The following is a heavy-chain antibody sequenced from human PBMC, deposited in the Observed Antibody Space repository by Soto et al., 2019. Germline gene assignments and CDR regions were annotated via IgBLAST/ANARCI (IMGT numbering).Heavy chain of an antibody. V-gene: IGHV3-53*01. CDR1: GFSISKYH. Sequence: PGGSLRLSCVASGFSISKYHMSWVRQAPGQGPEWVAVIYIGVRDFYADSVRGRFSVSRYTSSDTVYLQLTNVRVEDTATYFCARGGHYFDASRNYFPFYCEPWGQRTLVSASS. CDR2: IYIGVRD. CDR3: ARGGHYFDASRNYFPFYCEP. J-gene: IGHJ4*02. D-gene: IGHD3-22*01.